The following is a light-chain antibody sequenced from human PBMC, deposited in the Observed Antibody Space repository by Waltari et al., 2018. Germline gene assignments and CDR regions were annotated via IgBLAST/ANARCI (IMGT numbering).Light chain of an antibody. J-gene: IGKJ1*01. CDR1: QAITNY. CDR3: QKYNSAPWT. CDR2: GAS. Sequence: DIQLTQSPASLSASVGDRVTITCRASQAITNYLAWYQQIPGKVPKLLIYGASTLQSGVPSRFSGSGFVTDFTLTISSLQPEDVAVYYCQKYNSAPWTFGQGTRVEVK. V-gene: IGKV1-27*01.